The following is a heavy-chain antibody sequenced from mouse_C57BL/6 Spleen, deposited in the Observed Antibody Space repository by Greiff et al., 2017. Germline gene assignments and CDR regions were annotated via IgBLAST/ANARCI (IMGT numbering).Heavy chain of an antibody. Sequence: QVQLQQSGAELVKPGASVKLSCKASGYTFTSYWMHWVKQRPGQGLEWIGMIHPNSGSTNYNEKFKSKATLTVDKSSSTAYMQLSSLTSEDSAVYYCAREGYSNYFNWDVEGYAMDYWGQGTSVTVSS. CDR1: GYTFTSYW. J-gene: IGHJ4*01. D-gene: IGHD2-5*01. CDR3: AREGYSNYFNWDVEGYAMDY. CDR2: IHPNSGST. V-gene: IGHV1-64*01.